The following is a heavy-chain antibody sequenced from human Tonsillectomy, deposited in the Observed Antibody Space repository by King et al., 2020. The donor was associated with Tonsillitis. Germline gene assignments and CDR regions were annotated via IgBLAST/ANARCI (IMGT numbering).Heavy chain of an antibody. CDR3: AVGTYRSAWSPIDY. CDR2: LTGDSVYV. Sequence: VQLVESGGGLVKPGGSLRLSCAASGFTFSTYSITWVRQAPGKGLEWVSSLTGDSVYVHYADSVKGRFTISRDNAKNSLYLQMNSLRVEATAVYYCAVGTYRSAWSPIDYWGQGTLATVSS. J-gene: IGHJ4*02. D-gene: IGHD6-13*01. CDR1: GFTFSTYS. V-gene: IGHV3-21*01.